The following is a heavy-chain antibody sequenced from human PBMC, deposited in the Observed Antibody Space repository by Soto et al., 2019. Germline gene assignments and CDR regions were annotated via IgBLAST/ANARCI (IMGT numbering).Heavy chain of an antibody. CDR2: MHHTQGT. V-gene: IGHV4-59*01. CDR3: ARVPFVGYFDWLDP. D-gene: IGHD3-9*01. J-gene: IGHJ5*02. CDR1: GASISSYY. Sequence: SETLSLTCSVSGASISSYYWTWIRQPPGGGLEWIGYMHHTQGTNDNPSLRGRVHMSIDTSMNQFSLRLTSVTAADTAVYYCARVPFVGYFDWLDPRGHGTLVTVSS.